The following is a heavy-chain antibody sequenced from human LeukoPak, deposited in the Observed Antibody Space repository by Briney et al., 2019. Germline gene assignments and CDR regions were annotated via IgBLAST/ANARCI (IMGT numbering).Heavy chain of an antibody. V-gene: IGHV3-23*01. D-gene: IGHD2-15*01. CDR1: GFTFSNYA. CDR3: AKASVVAATPDY. Sequence: GGSLRLSCAASGFTFSNYAMNWVRQAPGKGLEWVSGISGSGGSTYYADSVKGRFTISRDNSKNTLYLQMNSLRAEDTAVYYCAKASVVAATPDYWGQGTLVTVPS. J-gene: IGHJ4*02. CDR2: ISGSGGST.